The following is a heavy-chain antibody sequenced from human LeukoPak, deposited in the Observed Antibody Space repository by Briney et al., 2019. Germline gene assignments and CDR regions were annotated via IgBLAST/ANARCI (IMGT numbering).Heavy chain of an antibody. CDR1: GFTFSSYS. CDR3: ARLTGTTAYYYYYYMDV. Sequence: GSLRLSCAASGFTFSSYSMNWVRQAPGKGLEWVSSISSSSSYIYYADSVKGRFTISRDNAKNSLYLQMNSLRGEDTAVYYCARLTGTTAYYYYYYMDVWGKGTTVTVSS. D-gene: IGHD1-7*01. V-gene: IGHV3-21*01. J-gene: IGHJ6*03. CDR2: ISSSSSYI.